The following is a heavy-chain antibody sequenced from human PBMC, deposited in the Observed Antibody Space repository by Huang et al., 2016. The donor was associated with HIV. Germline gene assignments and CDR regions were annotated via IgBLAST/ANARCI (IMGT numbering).Heavy chain of an antibody. D-gene: IGHD3-10*01. Sequence: QVQLKQWGAGLLKPSETLSLTCAVYGGAFRCSSWTWIRQFPEKGLEWIGDINNNGKIIYNPSLSARVTISTDTSKNHFSLHLTSVTAADTALYYCARGFNYYASDNLGVYYFDSWGLGTLVTVSP. J-gene: IGHJ4*02. CDR2: INNNGKI. V-gene: IGHV4-34*02. CDR3: ARGFNYYASDNLGVYYFDS. CDR1: GGAFRCSS.